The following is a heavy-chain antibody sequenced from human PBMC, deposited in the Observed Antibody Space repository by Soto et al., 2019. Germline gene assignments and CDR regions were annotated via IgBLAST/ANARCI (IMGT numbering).Heavy chain of an antibody. CDR2: MNPNSGNT. J-gene: IGHJ6*03. CDR3: AKTKGRIAAEQDYYMDV. CDR1: GYTFTSYD. Sequence: QVQLVQSGAEVKKPGASVKVSCKASGYTFTSYDINWVRQATGQGLEWMVWMNPNSGNTGYAQKLQGSVTKTRNPSISTAYMELSSLRSEDTAVYYCAKTKGRIAAEQDYYMDVWGKGTTVTVSS. V-gene: IGHV1-8*01. D-gene: IGHD6-13*01.